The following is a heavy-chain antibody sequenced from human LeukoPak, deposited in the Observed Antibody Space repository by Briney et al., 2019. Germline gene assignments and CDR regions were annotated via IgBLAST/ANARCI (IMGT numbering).Heavy chain of an antibody. V-gene: IGHV3-30*18. CDR2: ISYDGSNK. CDR1: GFTFSSYG. J-gene: IGHJ4*02. Sequence: GGSLRLSCAASGFTFSSYGMHWVRQAPGKELEWVAVISYDGSNKYYADSVKGRFTISRDNSKNTLYLQMNSLRAEDTAVYYCAKDPSLGYWGQGTLVTVSS. CDR3: AKDPSLGY.